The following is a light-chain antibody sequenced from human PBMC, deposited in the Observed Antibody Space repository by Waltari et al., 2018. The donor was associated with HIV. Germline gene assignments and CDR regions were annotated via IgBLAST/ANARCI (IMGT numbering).Light chain of an antibody. CDR2: EVS. CDR3: NSYAGSNNVV. Sequence: QSALTQPPSASGSPGQSVTLSCTGTSSDVGGSNYVSWYQQHPGKAPKLMIDEVSKRPSGVPDRFSGSKSGNTASLPVSGLQAEDEADYYCNSYAGSNNVVFGGGTKVTVL. CDR1: SSDVGGSNY. J-gene: IGLJ2*01. V-gene: IGLV2-8*01.